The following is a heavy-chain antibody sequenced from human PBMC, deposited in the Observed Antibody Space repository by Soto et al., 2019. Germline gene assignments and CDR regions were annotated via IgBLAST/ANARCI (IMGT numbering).Heavy chain of an antibody. J-gene: IGHJ4*02. D-gene: IGHD6-19*01. CDR2: IYYSGST. V-gene: IGHV4-59*08. CDR1: GGSISSFY. Sequence: PSETLSLTCTVSGGSISSFYWSWIRQPPGKGLEWIGYIYYSGSTNYNPSLKSRVTISVDTSKNQFSLKLSSVTAADTAVYYCASTKSGIAVAGYFDYWGQGTLVTVSS. CDR3: ASTKSGIAVAGYFDY.